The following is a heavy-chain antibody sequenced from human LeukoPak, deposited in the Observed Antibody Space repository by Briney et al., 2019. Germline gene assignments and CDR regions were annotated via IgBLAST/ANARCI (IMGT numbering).Heavy chain of an antibody. Sequence: NPSQTLSLTCTVSGGSISSFYGSWIRQPPGNGLEWIGYISYSGSTSYNPSLKSRVTISVDTSKNHFSLKLSSVTAADTGVYYCARYSGSYPHDAFDIWGQGTMVTVSS. CDR1: GGSISSFY. CDR2: ISYSGST. J-gene: IGHJ3*02. D-gene: IGHD1-26*01. V-gene: IGHV4-59*01. CDR3: ARYSGSYPHDAFDI.